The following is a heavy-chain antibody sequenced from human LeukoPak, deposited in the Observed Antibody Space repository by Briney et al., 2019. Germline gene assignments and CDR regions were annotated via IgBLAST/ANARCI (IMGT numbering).Heavy chain of an antibody. Sequence: AAVKVSYRASGYTFSDYYVHWLRPAAGQGLAGMGWINPNSGGTNYPQKFQGRITVTRDTSISTVYMELSRLRFDDTAVYYCARVKPFSNGWDYDYWGQGTLVTVSS. D-gene: IGHD6-19*01. CDR3: ARVKPFSNGWDYDY. V-gene: IGHV1-2*02. J-gene: IGHJ4*02. CDR1: GYTFSDYY. CDR2: INPNSGGT.